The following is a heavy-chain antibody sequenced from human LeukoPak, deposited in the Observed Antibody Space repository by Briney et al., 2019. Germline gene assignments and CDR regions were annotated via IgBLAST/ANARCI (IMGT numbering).Heavy chain of an antibody. V-gene: IGHV4-4*02. D-gene: IGHD5-12*01. Sequence: PSETLSLTCAVAAGSISSSHWWSGVRLPPGKGLEWIGEIYHSGSTNYNPSLKSRVTISVDKSKSQFSLKLSSVTAADTAVYYCASSIRYSGYEADYWGQGSLVTVSS. CDR3: ASSIRYSGYEADY. CDR2: IYHSGST. CDR1: AGSISSSHW. J-gene: IGHJ4*02.